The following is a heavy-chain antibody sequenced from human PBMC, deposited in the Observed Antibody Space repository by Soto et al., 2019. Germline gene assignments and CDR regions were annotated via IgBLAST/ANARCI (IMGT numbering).Heavy chain of an antibody. CDR2: ISSSSSTI. Sequence: EVQLVESGGGLVQPGGSLRLSCAASGFTFSSYSMNWVRQAPGKGLEWVSYISSSSSTIYYADSVKGRFTISRDNAKNSLYLQMNSLRDEDMAVYYCAREDDYYDSSGRRPSYGMDVWGQGTTVTVSS. CDR3: AREDDYYDSSGRRPSYGMDV. V-gene: IGHV3-48*02. J-gene: IGHJ6*02. CDR1: GFTFSSYS. D-gene: IGHD3-22*01.